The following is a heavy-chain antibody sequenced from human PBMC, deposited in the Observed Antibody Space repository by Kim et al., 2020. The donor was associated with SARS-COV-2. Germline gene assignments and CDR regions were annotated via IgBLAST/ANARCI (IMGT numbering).Heavy chain of an antibody. Sequence: GGSLRLSCVASGFTFSNYDMHWVRQPTGKGLEWVAAIGNTGDTHYSGSVKGRFTISREDPKNSLYLLMSSLRAGDTAVYYCARAYSSLSGVADYWGQGTLVTVSS. J-gene: IGHJ4*02. CDR3: ARAYSSLSGVADY. CDR2: IGNTGDT. D-gene: IGHD3-22*01. V-gene: IGHV3-13*01. CDR1: GFTFSNYD.